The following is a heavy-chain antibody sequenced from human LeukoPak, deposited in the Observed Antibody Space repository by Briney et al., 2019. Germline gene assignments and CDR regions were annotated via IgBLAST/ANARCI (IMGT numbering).Heavy chain of an antibody. CDR2: IYSGGST. Sequence: GGSLRLSCAAAGFTVSSNYMSWVRQAPGKGLEWVSVIYSGGSTYYADSVKDRFTISRDNSKNTLYLQMNSLRAEDTAVYYCARAYGSSWPFDYWGQGTLVTVSS. CDR3: ARAYGSSWPFDY. CDR1: GFTVSSNY. V-gene: IGHV3-53*01. D-gene: IGHD6-13*01. J-gene: IGHJ4*02.